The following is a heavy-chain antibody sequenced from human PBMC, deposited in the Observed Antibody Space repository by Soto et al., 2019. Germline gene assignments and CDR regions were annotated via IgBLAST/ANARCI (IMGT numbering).Heavy chain of an antibody. CDR2: ISAYNGNT. V-gene: IGHV1-18*01. CDR1: GYTFTSYG. D-gene: IGHD3-10*01. CDR3: AREMSYYGSGSYYNGWFDP. J-gene: IGHJ5*02. Sequence: VASVKVSCKASGYTFTSYGISWVRQAPGQGLEWMGWISAYNGNTNYAQKLQGRVTMTTDTSTSTAYMELRSLRSDDTAVYYCAREMSYYGSGSYYNGWFDPWGQGTLVTVSS.